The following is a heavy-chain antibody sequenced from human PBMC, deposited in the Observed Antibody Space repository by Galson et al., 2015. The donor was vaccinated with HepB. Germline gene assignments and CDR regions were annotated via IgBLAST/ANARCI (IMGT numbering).Heavy chain of an antibody. CDR1: GFTFSSYS. J-gene: IGHJ4*02. CDR3: AREAHSGYDYDY. D-gene: IGHD5-12*01. V-gene: IGHV3-21*01. CDR2: ISSSSSYI. Sequence: SLRLSCAASGFTFSSYSMNWVRQAPGKGLEWVSSISSSSSYIYYADSVKGRFTISRDNAKNSLYLQMNSLRAEDTAVYYCAREAHSGYDYDYWGQGTLVTVSS.